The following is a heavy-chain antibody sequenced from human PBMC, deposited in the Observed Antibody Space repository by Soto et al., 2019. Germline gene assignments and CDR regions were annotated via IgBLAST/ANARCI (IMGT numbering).Heavy chain of an antibody. D-gene: IGHD2-2*02. J-gene: IGHJ5*02. V-gene: IGHV1-18*01. CDR1: GYTFTSYG. CDR2: ISAYNGNT. Sequence: ASVKVSCKASGYTFTSYGISWVRQAPGQGLEWMGWISAYNGNTNYAQKLQGRVTMTTDTSTSTAYMELRSLRSDDTAVYYCARVILRDIVVVPAAIRNWFDPWGQGTLVTVSS. CDR3: ARVILRDIVVVPAAIRNWFDP.